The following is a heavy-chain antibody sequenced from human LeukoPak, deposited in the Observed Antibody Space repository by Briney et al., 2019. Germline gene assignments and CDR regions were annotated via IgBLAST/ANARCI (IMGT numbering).Heavy chain of an antibody. CDR1: GGSISSSSYY. V-gene: IGHV4-39*01. CDR2: IYYSGST. Sequence: PSETLSLTCTASGGSISSSSYYWGWIRQPPGKGLEWIGSIYYSGSTYYNPSLKSRVTISVDTSKNQFSLKLSSVTAADTAVYYYATLDVDFDYWGQGTLVTVSS. J-gene: IGHJ4*02. D-gene: IGHD2-2*03. CDR3: ATLDVDFDY.